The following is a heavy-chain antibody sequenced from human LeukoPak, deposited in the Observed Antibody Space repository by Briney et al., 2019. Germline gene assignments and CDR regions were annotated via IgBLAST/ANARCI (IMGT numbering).Heavy chain of an antibody. CDR2: IYYSGST. CDR1: GGSISSRSYY. D-gene: IGHD6-6*01. V-gene: IGHV4-39*07. Sequence: PSETLSLTCSVSGGSISSRSYYWGWIRQPPGKGLEWIGTIYYSGSTYYNPSLKSRVTISVDTSKNQFSLKLSSVTAADTAVYYCARGSWQLAEEVYWGQGTLVTVSS. CDR3: ARGSWQLAEEVY. J-gene: IGHJ4*02.